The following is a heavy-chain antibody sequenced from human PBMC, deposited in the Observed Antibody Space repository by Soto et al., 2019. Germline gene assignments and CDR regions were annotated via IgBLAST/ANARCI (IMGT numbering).Heavy chain of an antibody. Sequence: QVQLVQSGAEVKKPGSSVKVSCKASGGTFSSYAISWVRQAPGQGLEWMGGITPIFDTANYAQKFQGRVTITADESTSTAYMEVSSLRSEDTAVYYCATSPPRRGVYNYWYFDYWGQGTLVTVSS. V-gene: IGHV1-69*01. CDR3: ATSPPRRGVYNYWYFDY. D-gene: IGHD5-12*01. CDR1: GGTFSSYA. CDR2: ITPIFDTA. J-gene: IGHJ4*02.